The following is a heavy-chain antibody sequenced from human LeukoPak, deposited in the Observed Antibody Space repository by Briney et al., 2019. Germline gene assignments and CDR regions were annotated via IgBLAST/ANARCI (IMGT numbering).Heavy chain of an antibody. V-gene: IGHV1-69*13. J-gene: IGHJ4*02. CDR2: IIPIFGTA. D-gene: IGHD6-13*01. CDR1: GGTFSSYA. CDR3: ARVTRIAAAGFDY. Sequence: GASVKVSCRASGGTFSSYAISWVRQAPGQGLEWMGGIIPIFGTANYAQKFQGRVTITADESTSTAYMELSSLRSEDTAVYYCARVTRIAAAGFDYWGQGTLVTVSS.